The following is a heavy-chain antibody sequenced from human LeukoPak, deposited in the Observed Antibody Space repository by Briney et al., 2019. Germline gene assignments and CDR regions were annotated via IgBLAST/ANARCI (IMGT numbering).Heavy chain of an antibody. CDR1: GGSISSYY. J-gene: IGHJ3*02. D-gene: IGHD3-16*01. CDR2: IYYSGST. CDR3: ARDRGKLTDAFDI. Sequence: PSETLSLTCTVSGGSISSYYWSWIRQPPGKGLEWIGSIYYSGSTYYNPSLKSRVTISVDTSKNQFSLKLSSVTAADTAVYYCARDRGKLTDAFDIWGQGTMVTVSS. V-gene: IGHV4-59*12.